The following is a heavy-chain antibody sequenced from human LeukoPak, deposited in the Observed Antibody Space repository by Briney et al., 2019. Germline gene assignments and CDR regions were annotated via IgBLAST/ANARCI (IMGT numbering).Heavy chain of an antibody. CDR1: GFTFSSYA. J-gene: IGHJ4*02. D-gene: IGHD3-22*01. CDR2: ISGSGGST. CDR3: AKDRPNYYGSNGHYYRRDGDC. V-gene: IGHV3-23*01. Sequence: HPGGSLRLSCAASGFTFSSYAMSWVRQAPGKGLEWVSAISGSGGSTYYADSVKGRFTISRDNSKNTLYLQMNSLRAEDTAVYYCAKDRPNYYGSNGHYYRRDGDCWGQGTLVTVSS.